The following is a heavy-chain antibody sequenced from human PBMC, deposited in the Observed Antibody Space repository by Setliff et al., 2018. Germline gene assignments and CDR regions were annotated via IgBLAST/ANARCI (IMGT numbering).Heavy chain of an antibody. CDR2: IHPRDSDT. CDR3: TRHEDRNKCTSSSCYRENDAFDV. CDR1: GYRFTNYW. V-gene: IGHV5-51*01. J-gene: IGHJ3*01. D-gene: IGHD2-2*01. Sequence: GESLKISCKASGYRFTNYWIGWVRQMPGRGLEWMGIIHPRDSDTRYSPSFEGQVTISADKSINTAYLQWSSLKASDTAIYYCTRHEDRNKCTSSSCYRENDAFDVWGQGAMVTVSS.